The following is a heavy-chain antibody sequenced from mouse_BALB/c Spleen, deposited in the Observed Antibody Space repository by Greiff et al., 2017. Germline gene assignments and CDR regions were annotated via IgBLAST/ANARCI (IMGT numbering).Heavy chain of an antibody. CDR3: ARGGQGSSGYDY. CDR1: GFTFSSYA. V-gene: IGHV5-6-5*01. D-gene: IGHD3-1*01. Sequence: EVKLVESGGGLVKPGGSLKLSCAASGFTFSSYAMSWVRQTPEKRLEWVASISSGGSTYYPDSVKGRFTISRDNARNILYLQMSSLRSEDTAMYYCARGGQGSSGYDYWGQGTTLTVSS. J-gene: IGHJ2*01. CDR2: ISSGGST.